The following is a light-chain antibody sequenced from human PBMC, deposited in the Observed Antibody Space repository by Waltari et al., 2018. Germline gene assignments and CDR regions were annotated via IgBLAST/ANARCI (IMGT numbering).Light chain of an antibody. CDR2: GAS. CDR1: QSVSSSY. CDR3: QQYGSSPYT. V-gene: IGKV3-20*01. J-gene: IGKJ2*01. Sequence: SETPGQRVTISCRASQSVSSSYLAWYQQKPGQAPRLLIYGASSRATGIPDRFSGSGSGTDFTLTISRLEPEDFAVYYCQQYGSSPYTFGQGTKLEIK.